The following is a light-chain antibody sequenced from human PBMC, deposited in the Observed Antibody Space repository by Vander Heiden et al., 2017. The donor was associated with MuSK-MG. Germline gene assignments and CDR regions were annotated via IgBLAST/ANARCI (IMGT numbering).Light chain of an antibody. CDR3: CSYAHSSSYV. Sequence: QSALTQPASVSGSPGPSITISCTGTSSDVGSFNLVSWYQHHPGNAPNLIIYDVSERPAGVANHFSGSKSNNTASLTISGLQAEDEADYYCCSYAHSSSYVFGSGTKVTVL. J-gene: IGLJ1*01. V-gene: IGLV2-23*02. CDR1: SSDVGSFNL. CDR2: DVS.